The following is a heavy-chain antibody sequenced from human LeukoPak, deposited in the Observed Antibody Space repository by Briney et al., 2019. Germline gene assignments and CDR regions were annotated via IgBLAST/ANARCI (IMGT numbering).Heavy chain of an antibody. CDR3: ARVPAAIDY. D-gene: IGHD2-2*01. CDR2: ISSSSSYI. CDR1: GFTFSSYS. Sequence: GGSLRLSCATSGFTFSSYSMNWVRQAPGKGLEWVSSISSSSSYIYYADSVKGRFTISRDNAKNSLCLQMNSLRAEDTAVYYCARVPAAIDYWGQGTLVTVSS. V-gene: IGHV3-21*01. J-gene: IGHJ4*02.